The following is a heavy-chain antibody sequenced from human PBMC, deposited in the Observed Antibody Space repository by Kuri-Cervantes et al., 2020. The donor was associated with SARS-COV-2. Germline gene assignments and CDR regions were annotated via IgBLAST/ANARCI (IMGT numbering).Heavy chain of an antibody. J-gene: IGHJ4*02. CDR3: ARASVGYSIDY. Sequence: SETLSLTCTVSGGSVSSSYWSWIRQPPGKGLGWSGYIYYSGSTNYNPSLKSRVTISVDTSKNQFSLKLSSVTAADTAVYYCARASVGYSIDYWGQGTLVTVSS. CDR2: IYYSGST. D-gene: IGHD6-19*01. CDR1: GGSVSSSY. V-gene: IGHV4-59*02.